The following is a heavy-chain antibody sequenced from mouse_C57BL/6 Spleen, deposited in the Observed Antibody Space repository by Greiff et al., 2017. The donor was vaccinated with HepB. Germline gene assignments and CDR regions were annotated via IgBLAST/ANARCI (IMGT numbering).Heavy chain of an antibody. CDR1: GYTFTSYW. V-gene: IGHV1-64*01. CDR3: ARSLYYGRSYDYAMDY. D-gene: IGHD1-1*01. CDR2: IHPNSGST. J-gene: IGHJ4*01. Sequence: QVQLQQSGAELVKPGASVKLSCKASGYTFTSYWMHWVKQRPGQGLEWIGMIHPNSGSTKYNEKFKIKATLTVDKSSSTAYMQLSSLTSEDSAVYYCARSLYYGRSYDYAMDYWGQGTSVTVSS.